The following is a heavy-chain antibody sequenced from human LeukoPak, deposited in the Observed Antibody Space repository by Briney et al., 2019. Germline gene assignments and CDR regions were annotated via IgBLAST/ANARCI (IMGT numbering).Heavy chain of an antibody. Sequence: GGSLRLSCAASRFTFSSYSMNWVRQAPGKGLEWVSTISTSGSTIYYADSVKGRFTISRDNAKNSLYLQMNSLRAEDTAMYYCARGGDGYNSDLDYWGQGTLVTVSS. CDR2: ISTSGSTI. D-gene: IGHD5-24*01. CDR3: ARGGDGYNSDLDY. CDR1: RFTFSSYS. V-gene: IGHV3-48*04. J-gene: IGHJ4*02.